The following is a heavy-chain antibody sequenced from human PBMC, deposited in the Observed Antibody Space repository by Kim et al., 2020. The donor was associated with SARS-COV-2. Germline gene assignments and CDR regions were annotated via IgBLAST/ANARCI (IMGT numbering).Heavy chain of an antibody. Sequence: QKFQGRVTITRDASARPAYMELSSLRSEDTAVYYCARDGTTRNGGYYFDYWGQGALVTVSS. D-gene: IGHD1-1*01. CDR3: ARDGTTRNGGYYFDY. V-gene: IGHV1-3*01. J-gene: IGHJ4*02.